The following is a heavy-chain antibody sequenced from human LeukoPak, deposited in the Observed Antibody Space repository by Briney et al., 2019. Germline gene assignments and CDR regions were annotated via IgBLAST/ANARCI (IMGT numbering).Heavy chain of an antibody. V-gene: IGHV5-51*01. D-gene: IGHD5-18*01. CDR1: GYSFTSYW. CDR3: ATVDTAMVKNYYYYGMDV. J-gene: IGHJ6*02. Sequence: GESLKISCKGSGYSFTSYWIGWVRQMPGRGLEWRGIIYPGDSDTRYSPSFQGQVTISADKSISTAYLQWSSLKASDTAMYYCATVDTAMVKNYYYYGMDVWGQGTTVTVSS. CDR2: IYPGDSDT.